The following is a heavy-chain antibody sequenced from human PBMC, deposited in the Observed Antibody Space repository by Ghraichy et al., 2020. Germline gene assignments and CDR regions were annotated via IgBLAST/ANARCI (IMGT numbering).Heavy chain of an antibody. Sequence: GESLNISCKASGYTFTTNGFTWVRQAPGQGLEWMGYINTDNGYTHYAQKFQGRLTLTTDTSSTTAYMELRSLRSDDTAVYYCARDRSSIYDFWGQGTLVTVSS. J-gene: IGHJ4*02. CDR1: GYTFTTNG. D-gene: IGHD2-2*01. V-gene: IGHV1-18*04. CDR3: ARDRSSIYDF. CDR2: INTDNGYT.